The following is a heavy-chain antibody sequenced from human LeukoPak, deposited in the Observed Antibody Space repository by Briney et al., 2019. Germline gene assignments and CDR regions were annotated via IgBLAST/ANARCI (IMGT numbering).Heavy chain of an antibody. D-gene: IGHD4-11*01. CDR1: GGSFSGYY. Sequence: SETLSLTCAVYGGSFSGYYWSWIRQPPGKGLEWIGEINHSGSTNYNPSLKSRVTISVDTSKNQFSLKLSSVTAADTAVYYCARGLRDYSDYYYYYMDVWGKGTTVTVSS. CDR3: ARGLRDYSDYYYYYMDV. CDR2: INHSGST. V-gene: IGHV4-34*01. J-gene: IGHJ6*03.